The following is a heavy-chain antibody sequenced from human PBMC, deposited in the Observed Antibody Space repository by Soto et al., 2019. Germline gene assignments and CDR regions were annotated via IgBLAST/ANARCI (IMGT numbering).Heavy chain of an antibody. CDR3: ARGGVIPAARWFDP. CDR2: IYYTGST. CDR1: GGSVSSGNYY. Sequence: QVQLQESDPGLVKPSETLSLTCTVSGGSVSSGNYYWSWIRQPPGKGLEWIGFIYYTGSTNYNPSLKSRVTISLDTSKNQFSLTLNSVTATDTAIYYCARGGVIPAARWFDPWGQGTLVTVSS. V-gene: IGHV4-61*01. J-gene: IGHJ5*02. D-gene: IGHD2-2*01.